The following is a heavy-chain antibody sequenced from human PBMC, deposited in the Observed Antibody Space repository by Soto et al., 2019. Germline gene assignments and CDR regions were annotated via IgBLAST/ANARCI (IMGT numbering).Heavy chain of an antibody. Sequence: ASVKVSCKASGYTFTGYYMHWVRQAPGQGLEWMGWINPNSGGTNYAQKFQGWVTMTRDTSISTAYMELSRLRSDDTAVYYCARSIAAAGTHFDYWGQGTLVTVSS. D-gene: IGHD6-13*01. CDR2: INPNSGGT. V-gene: IGHV1-2*04. CDR3: ARSIAAAGTHFDY. J-gene: IGHJ4*02. CDR1: GYTFTGYY.